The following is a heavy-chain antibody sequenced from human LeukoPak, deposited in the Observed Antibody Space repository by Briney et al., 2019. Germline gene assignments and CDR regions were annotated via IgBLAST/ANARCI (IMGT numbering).Heavy chain of an antibody. CDR2: IYYSGST. CDR1: GGSLSSGGYY. V-gene: IGHV4-31*03. D-gene: IGHD3-16*01. Sequence: SQTLSLTCTVSGGSLSSGGYYWGWVRQHPGTCLELVGYIYYSGSTYYNPSLKSRVTISVDTSKKQFSLKLSSVTAADPAVYYCAREAVRGPNYFDYWGQGTLVTVSS. CDR3: AREAVRGPNYFDY. J-gene: IGHJ4*02.